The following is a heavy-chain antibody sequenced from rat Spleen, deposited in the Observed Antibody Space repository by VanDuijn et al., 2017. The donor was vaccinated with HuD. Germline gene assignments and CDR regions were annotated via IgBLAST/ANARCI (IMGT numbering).Heavy chain of an antibody. D-gene: IGHD1-1*01. Sequence: EVQLQESGPGLVKPSQSLSLTCSVTGHSITTAYRWNWLRKFPGSKLEWMGHINNSGNTNYNPSLQSPIPITRDTSKNQCFLQLNSVTTEDTATYYCARTTPYYYSGDYFDYWGQGVMVTVSS. CDR2: INNSGNT. CDR3: ARTTPYYYSGDYFDY. V-gene: IGHV3-3*01. J-gene: IGHJ2*01. CDR1: GHSITTAYR.